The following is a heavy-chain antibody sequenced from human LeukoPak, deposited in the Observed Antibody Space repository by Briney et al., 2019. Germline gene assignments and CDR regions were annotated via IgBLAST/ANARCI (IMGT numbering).Heavy chain of an antibody. CDR1: GGSISVYY. V-gene: IGHV4-59*08. J-gene: IGHJ4*02. CDR2: IYYSGST. Sequence: PSETLSLTCTVSGGSISVYYWSWIRQPPGKGLEWIGYIYYSGSTNYNPSLKSRVTISVDTSKNQFSLKLSSVTAADTAVYYCARGSSPSYPLDYWGQGTLVTVSS. CDR3: ARGSSPSYPLDY. D-gene: IGHD2-2*01.